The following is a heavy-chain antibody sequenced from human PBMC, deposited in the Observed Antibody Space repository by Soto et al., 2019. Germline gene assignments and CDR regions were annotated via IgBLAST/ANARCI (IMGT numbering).Heavy chain of an antibody. CDR1: GYTFTSYY. Sequence: ASVKVSCKASGYTFTSYYMHWVRQAPGQGLEWMGIINPSGGSTSYAQKFQGRVTLTTDTSTSTAYMELRSLRSNDTAIYYCAMVDVYVTPSPQDVWGQGTTVTVSS. J-gene: IGHJ6*02. D-gene: IGHD3-16*01. CDR2: INPSGGST. CDR3: AMVDVYVTPSPQDV. V-gene: IGHV1-46*01.